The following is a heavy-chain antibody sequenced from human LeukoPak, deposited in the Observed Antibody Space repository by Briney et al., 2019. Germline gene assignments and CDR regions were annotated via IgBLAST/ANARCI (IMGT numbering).Heavy chain of an antibody. J-gene: IGHJ5*02. CDR3: ARSNHYDTLFPDGS. CDR2: ISSGSRYT. D-gene: IGHD3-22*01. Sequence: NTGGSLRLSCAASGFTFSDYYMSWIRQAPGKGLEWLSYISSGSRYTNYADSVRGRFTVSRDNAKKSLYLQMNSLRAEDTAVYYCARSNHYDTLFPDGSWGQGTLVTVSS. V-gene: IGHV3-11*06. CDR1: GFTFSDYY.